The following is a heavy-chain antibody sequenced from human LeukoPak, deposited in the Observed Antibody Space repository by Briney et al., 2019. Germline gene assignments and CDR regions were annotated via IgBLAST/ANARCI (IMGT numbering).Heavy chain of an antibody. D-gene: IGHD1-1*01. CDR1: GFTFSSYS. CDR3: LAVATGVNY. Sequence: QPGGSLRLSCAASGFTFSSYSMNWVRQAPGKGLEWVANIHPDGSDKYYVDSVMGRFTISRDNAQNSLYLQMNSLRAEDTAVYSCLAVATGVNYWGQGTLVTVSA. CDR2: IHPDGSDK. J-gene: IGHJ4*02. V-gene: IGHV3-7*02.